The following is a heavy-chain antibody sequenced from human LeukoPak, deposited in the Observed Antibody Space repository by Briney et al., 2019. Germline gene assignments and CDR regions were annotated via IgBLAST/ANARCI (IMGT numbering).Heavy chain of an antibody. V-gene: IGHV3-74*01. J-gene: IGHJ5*02. Sequence: PGGSLRLSCAASGFTFSSYWMHWVRQTPGKGLVWVSRISSDGSSTTYADSAKGRFTISRDNAKNTLYLQMNSLRAEDTAVYYCARGGSGWWGNWFDPWGQGTLVTVSS. CDR3: ARGGSGWWGNWFDP. CDR2: ISSDGSST. CDR1: GFTFSSYW. D-gene: IGHD6-19*01.